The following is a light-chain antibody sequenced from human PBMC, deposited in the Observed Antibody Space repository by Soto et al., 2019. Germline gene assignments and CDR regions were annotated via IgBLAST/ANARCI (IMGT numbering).Light chain of an antibody. J-gene: IGKJ4*01. Sequence: ALTQSPGTLSLSPGERATLSCRASQSISSSYLAWYQQNAGQAPRLLIYGASSRATGVPDRFSASGSGTDFTLTINRLEPEDSAVYFCQQYGSSPGFTFGGGTKIEIK. CDR3: QQYGSSPGFT. V-gene: IGKV3-20*01. CDR1: QSISSSY. CDR2: GAS.